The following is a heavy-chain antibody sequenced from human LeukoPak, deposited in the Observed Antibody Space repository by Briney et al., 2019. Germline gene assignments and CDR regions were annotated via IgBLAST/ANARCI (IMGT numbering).Heavy chain of an antibody. J-gene: IGHJ6*03. V-gene: IGHV3-7*01. CDR2: IKQDGSEK. CDR3: ARDRRYCSSTSCYGYYYYYMDV. D-gene: IGHD2-2*01. CDR1: GFTFSSYW. Sequence: PGGSLRLSCAASGFTFSSYWMSWVRQAPGKGLEWVANIKQDGSEKYYVDSVKGRFTISRDNAKNTLYLQMNSLRAEDTAVYYCARDRRYCSSTSCYGYYYYYMDVWGKGTTVTVSS.